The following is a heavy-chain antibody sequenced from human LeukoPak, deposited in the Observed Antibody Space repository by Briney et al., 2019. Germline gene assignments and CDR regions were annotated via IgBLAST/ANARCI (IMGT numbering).Heavy chain of an antibody. CDR1: GYTFSGFY. J-gene: IGHJ4*02. V-gene: IGHV1-46*01. CDR2: IKVSGGRT. D-gene: IGHD2-2*01. CDR3: ARGPPESYHFDY. Sequence: GASVKVSCKASGYTFSGFYVHWVRQAPGQGLEWMGIIKVSGGRTDYAQKFQGRVTMTRDMSTSTVYMELSNLRSEDTAVYYCARGPPESYHFDYWGQGTLVTVSS.